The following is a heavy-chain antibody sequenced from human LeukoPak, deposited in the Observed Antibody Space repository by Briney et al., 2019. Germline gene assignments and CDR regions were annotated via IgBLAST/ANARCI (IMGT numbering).Heavy chain of an antibody. CDR1: GGSFSGYY. V-gene: IGHV4-34*01. D-gene: IGHD2-2*02. Sequence: SETLSLTCAVYGGSFSGYYWSWIRQPPGKGLEWIGEINHSGSTNYNPSLKSRVTISVDTSKNQFSLKLSPVTAADTAVYYCARRPRYCSSTSCYTGAFDIWGQGTMVTVSS. J-gene: IGHJ3*02. CDR3: ARRPRYCSSTSCYTGAFDI. CDR2: INHSGST.